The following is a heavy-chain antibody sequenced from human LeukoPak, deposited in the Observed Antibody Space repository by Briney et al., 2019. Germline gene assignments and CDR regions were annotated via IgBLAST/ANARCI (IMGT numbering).Heavy chain of an antibody. CDR1: EFTVSSNY. Sequence: GGSLRLSCAASEFTVSSNYMSWVRQAPGKGLEWVSVIYSGGSTYYADSVKGRFTISRDNSKNTLYLQMNSLRAEDTAVYYCARTYYDFWSGYYEDYWGQGTLVTVSS. V-gene: IGHV3-66*01. D-gene: IGHD3-3*01. J-gene: IGHJ4*02. CDR3: ARTYYDFWSGYYEDY. CDR2: IYSGGST.